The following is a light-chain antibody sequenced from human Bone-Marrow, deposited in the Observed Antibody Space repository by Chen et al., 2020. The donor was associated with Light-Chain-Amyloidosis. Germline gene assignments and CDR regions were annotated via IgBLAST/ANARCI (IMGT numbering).Light chain of an antibody. Sequence: EIVMTQSPATLSVSPGERATLSCRDSQSVSSNLAWYQQKPGQAPRLLIYGASTRATGIPARISGSGSGTEFTLTISSLQSEDSAVYYCQQYDNWPPYTFGQGTKLEIK. CDR2: GAS. J-gene: IGKJ2*01. V-gene: IGKV3-15*01. CDR3: QQYDNWPPYT. CDR1: QSVSSN.